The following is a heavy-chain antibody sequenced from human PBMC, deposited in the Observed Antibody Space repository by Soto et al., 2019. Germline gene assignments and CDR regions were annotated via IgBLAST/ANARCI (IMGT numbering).Heavy chain of an antibody. J-gene: IGHJ5*02. V-gene: IGHV4-39*01. CDR2: IYYSGST. CDR3: ARHRPLVGYSYGPTGWFDP. D-gene: IGHD5-18*01. CDR1: GGSISSSSYY. Sequence: QLQLQESGPGLVKPSETLSLTCTVSGGSISSSSYYWGWIRQPPGKGLEWIGSIYYSGSTYYNPSLKRRVTISVDTSKNQFSLKLSSVTAADTAVYYCARHRPLVGYSYGPTGWFDPWGQGTLVTVSS.